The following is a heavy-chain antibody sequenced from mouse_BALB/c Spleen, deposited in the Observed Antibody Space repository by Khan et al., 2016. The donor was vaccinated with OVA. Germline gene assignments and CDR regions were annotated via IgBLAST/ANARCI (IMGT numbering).Heavy chain of an antibody. D-gene: IGHD2-10*02. CDR3: ARGRYGNYGAY. CDR1: GYTFTIYW. J-gene: IGHJ3*01. V-gene: IGHV1-7*01. Sequence: VQLQESGAELAKPGASVKMSCKASGYTFTIYWMHWVKQRPGQGLEWIGYINPSTGYTEYNQKFKDKATLTADKSSSTAYMKLSSLTSEDSAVYYGARGRYGNYGAYWGQGTLVTVSA. CDR2: INPSTGYT.